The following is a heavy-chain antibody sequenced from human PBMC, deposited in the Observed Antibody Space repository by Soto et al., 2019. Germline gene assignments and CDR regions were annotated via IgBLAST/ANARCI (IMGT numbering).Heavy chain of an antibody. CDR3: ARAFNCSSTSCYRNWFDP. V-gene: IGHV4-34*01. D-gene: IGHD2-2*02. Sequence: ASETLSLTCAVYGGSFSGYYWSWIRQPPGKGLEWIREINHSGSTNYNPSLKSRVTISVDTSKNQFSLKLSSVTAADTAVYYCARAFNCSSTSCYRNWFDPWGQGTLVTVSS. CDR2: INHSGST. J-gene: IGHJ5*02. CDR1: GGSFSGYY.